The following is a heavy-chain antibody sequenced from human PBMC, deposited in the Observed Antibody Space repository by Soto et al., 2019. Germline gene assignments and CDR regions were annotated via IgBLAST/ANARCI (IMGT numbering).Heavy chain of an antibody. CDR3: ASWSQQLVTFAY. D-gene: IGHD6-13*01. CDR2: IYYSGST. CDR1: GGSISSSSYY. J-gene: IGHJ4*02. Sequence: SETLSLTCTVSGGSISSSSYYWGWIRQPPGKGLEWIGSIYYSGSTYYNPSLKSRVTISVDTSKNQFSLKLSSVTAADTAVYYCASWSQQLVTFAYWGKGTLVTVSS. V-gene: IGHV4-39*01.